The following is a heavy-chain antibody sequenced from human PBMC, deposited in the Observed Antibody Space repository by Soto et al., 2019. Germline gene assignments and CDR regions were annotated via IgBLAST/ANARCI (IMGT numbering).Heavy chain of an antibody. CDR2: IDPSDSQT. J-gene: IGHJ4*02. V-gene: IGHV5-10-1*01. CDR3: ARQIYDSDKRPNFQYYFDS. Sequence: GESLKISCKGSGYSFAGYWITWVRQKPGKGLEWMGRIDPSDSQTYYSPSFRGHVTISVTKSITTVFLQWGSLRASDTAMYYCARQIYDSDKRPNFQYYFDSWGQGTPVTVSS. CDR1: GYSFAGYW. D-gene: IGHD3-22*01.